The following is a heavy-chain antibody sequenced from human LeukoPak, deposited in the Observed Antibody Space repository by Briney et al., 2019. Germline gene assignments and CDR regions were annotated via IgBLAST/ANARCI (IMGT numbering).Heavy chain of an antibody. CDR2: IYTGGNT. CDR3: ARGNIVMAGNYFDH. V-gene: IGHV3-53*01. Sequence: PGGSLRLSCAASGFSVSSNYMNWVRQPPGKGLEWVAVIYTGGNTPVADSVKGRFSISRDTSRNAVYLQMNLRDEDTAVYYCARGNIVMAGNYFDHWGQGIQVTVSS. CDR1: GFSVSSNY. J-gene: IGHJ4*02. D-gene: IGHD5-12*01.